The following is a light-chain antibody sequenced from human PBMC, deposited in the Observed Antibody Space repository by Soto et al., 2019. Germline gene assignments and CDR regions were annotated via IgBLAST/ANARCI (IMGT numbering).Light chain of an antibody. CDR2: EVS. CDR3: SSYTSISTLL. J-gene: IGLJ1*01. Sequence: QSVLTQPASVSGSPGQSITISCTGSGSDVGGYDFVSWYQQHPGNAPKLMIYEVSNRPSGVSNRFSGSKSGNTASLTISGLQAEDEADYYCSSYTSISTLLFGTGTKVTVL. V-gene: IGLV2-14*01. CDR1: GSDVGGYDF.